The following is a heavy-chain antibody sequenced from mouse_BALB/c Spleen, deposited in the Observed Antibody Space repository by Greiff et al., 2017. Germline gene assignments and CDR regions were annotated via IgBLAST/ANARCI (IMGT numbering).Heavy chain of an antibody. Sequence: EVKLMESGGGLVQPGGSLKLSCAASGFTFSSYTMSWVRQTPEKRLEWVAYISNGGGSTYYPDTVKGRFTISRDNAKNTLYLQMSSLKSEDTAMYYCARHGYYGSSAHYYFDYWGQGTTLTVSS. D-gene: IGHD1-1*01. J-gene: IGHJ2*01. V-gene: IGHV5-12-2*01. CDR3: ARHGYYGSSAHYYFDY. CDR2: ISNGGGST. CDR1: GFTFSSYT.